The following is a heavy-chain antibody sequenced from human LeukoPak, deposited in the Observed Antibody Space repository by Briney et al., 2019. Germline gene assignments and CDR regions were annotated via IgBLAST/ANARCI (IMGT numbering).Heavy chain of an antibody. CDR1: GFTFSSYW. CDR2: INEDGSEK. V-gene: IGHV3-7*01. D-gene: IGHD3-3*01. Sequence: GGSLRLSCAASGFTFSSYWMSWVRQAPGKGLEGVANINEDGSEKYYVDSVKGRFTISRDNAKNSLYLQMNCPRGEDTAVYYCANHYDFWSGYGSNWFDPWGKGILVTVSS. J-gene: IGHJ5*02. CDR3: ANHYDFWSGYGSNWFDP.